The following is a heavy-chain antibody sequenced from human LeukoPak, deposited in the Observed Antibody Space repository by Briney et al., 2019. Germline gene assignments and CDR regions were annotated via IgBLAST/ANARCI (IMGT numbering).Heavy chain of an antibody. CDR2: ISREGSIK. J-gene: IGHJ4*02. CDR1: RFILSSYD. D-gene: IGHD3-9*01. CDR3: ARHFTTGSIDH. V-gene: IGHV3-30-3*01. Sequence: GGSLRLSCAASRFILSSYDMHWVRQPPGKGLEWLAVISREGSIKYHADSVRGRFTISRDNSHNTLYLQMNSLRAEDTAVYYCARHFTTGSIDHWGQGNLVTVSS.